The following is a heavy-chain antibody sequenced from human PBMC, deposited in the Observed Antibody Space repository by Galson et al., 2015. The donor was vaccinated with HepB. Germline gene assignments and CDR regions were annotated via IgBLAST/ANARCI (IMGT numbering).Heavy chain of an antibody. CDR3: ARGLLMVGGTGVWFDP. V-gene: IGHV4-4*02. CDR2: IYYSGST. Sequence: TLSLTCAVSGGSISTSNWWSWVRQPPGKGLEWIGGIYYSGSTTYNPSLKSRVTISLDKSKNQFSLKLSSVTAADTAVYYCARGLLMVGGTGVWFDPWGQGTLVTVSS. D-gene: IGHD2-8*02. J-gene: IGHJ5*02. CDR1: GGSISTSNW.